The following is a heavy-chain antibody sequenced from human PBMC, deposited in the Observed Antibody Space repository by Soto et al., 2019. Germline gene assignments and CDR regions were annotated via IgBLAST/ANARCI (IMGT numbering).Heavy chain of an antibody. J-gene: IGHJ6*03. CDR3: ARSVAGGLLWFGELKDYSYYMDV. CDR2: IYYSGST. Sequence: QLQLQESGPGLVKPSETLSLTCTVSGGSISSSSYYWGWIRQPPGKGLEWIGTIYYSGSTYYNPSLKSRVTRSVDTSKNQFPLKLSSVTAADAAVYYCARSVAGGLLWFGELKDYSYYMDVWGKGTTVTVSS. CDR1: GGSISSSSYY. D-gene: IGHD3-10*01. V-gene: IGHV4-39*01.